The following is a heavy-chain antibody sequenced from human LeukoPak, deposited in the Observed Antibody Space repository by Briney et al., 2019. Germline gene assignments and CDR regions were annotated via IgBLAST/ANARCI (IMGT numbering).Heavy chain of an antibody. J-gene: IGHJ4*02. Sequence: SETLSLTCSVSGDSITGYYWGWIRQPPGKGLEWIGSIYYTGNTYYNASLKSRVTISIDTSKNQISLRLTSVTVTDTAMYYCARQTGSGLFTLPGGQGTLVTVSS. CDR1: GDSITGYY. CDR2: IYYTGNT. D-gene: IGHD3/OR15-3a*01. CDR3: ARQTGSGLFTLP. V-gene: IGHV4-59*05.